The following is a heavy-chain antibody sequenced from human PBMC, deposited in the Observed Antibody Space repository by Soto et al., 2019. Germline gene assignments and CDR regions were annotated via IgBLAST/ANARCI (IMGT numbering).Heavy chain of an antibody. CDR3: ARAPRNAEGYYYGMDV. Sequence: QVQLVESGGGVVQPGRSLRLSCAASGFTFSSYAMHWVRQAPGKGLEWGAVISYDGSNKYYADSVKGRFTISRDNYKNTLYLQINSLRAENTAVYYCARAPRNAEGYYYGMDVWGPGTTVTVSS. V-gene: IGHV3-30-3*01. CDR2: ISYDGSNK. D-gene: IGHD1-1*01. J-gene: IGHJ6*02. CDR1: GFTFSSYA.